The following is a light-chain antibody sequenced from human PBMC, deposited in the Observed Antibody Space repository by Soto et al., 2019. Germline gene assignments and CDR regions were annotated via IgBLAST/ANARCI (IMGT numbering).Light chain of an antibody. J-gene: IGKJ1*01. Sequence: EIVMTQSPATLSVSPGERATLSCRASQNISSNLAWYQQKPGQAPRLLIDGASTRDTGIPARFSGSGSGTEFTLTISSLQSEDFAVYYCQQYNNLLWTFGQGTKVEIK. V-gene: IGKV3-15*01. CDR3: QQYNNLLWT. CDR2: GAS. CDR1: QNISSN.